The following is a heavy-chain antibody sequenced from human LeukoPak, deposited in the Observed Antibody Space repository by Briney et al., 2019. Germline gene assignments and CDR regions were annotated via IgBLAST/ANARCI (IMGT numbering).Heavy chain of an antibody. J-gene: IGHJ4*02. D-gene: IGHD2-2*01. CDR3: ARLPIVVVPASGFDY. CDR2: IYYSGNT. V-gene: IGHV4-39*01. Sequence: SETLSLTCTVSGDSISSTTYYWGWIRQPPGKGLEWIGSIYYSGNTYYNPSLKSRVIISVDTSKNQLSLKLSSVTAADTAVYYCARLPIVVVPASGFDYWGQGTLVTVSS. CDR1: GDSISSTTYY.